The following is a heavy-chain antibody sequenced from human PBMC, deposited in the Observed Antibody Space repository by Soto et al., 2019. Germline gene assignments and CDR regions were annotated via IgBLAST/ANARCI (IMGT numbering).Heavy chain of an antibody. D-gene: IGHD3-10*01. V-gene: IGHV3-15*01. CDR2: IKSKTDGGTT. Sequence: GGSLRLSCAASGFTFSNAWMSWVRQAPGKGLEWVGRIKSKTDGGTTDYAAPVKGRFTISRDDSKNTLYLQMNSLKTEDTAVYYCTTDLADITRVRGVIIDAFDIWGQGTMVTVSS. CDR1: GFTFSNAW. J-gene: IGHJ3*02. CDR3: TTDLADITRVRGVIIDAFDI.